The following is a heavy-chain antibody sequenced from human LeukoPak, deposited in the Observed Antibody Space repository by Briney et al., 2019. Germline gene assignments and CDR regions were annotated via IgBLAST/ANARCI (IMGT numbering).Heavy chain of an antibody. CDR2: INHSGRT. J-gene: IGHJ4*02. CDR1: GGSISSSSYY. Sequence: PSETLSLTCTVSGGSISSSSYYWGWIRQPPGKGLEWIGEINHSGRTHYNPSLKSRVTVSIDTSKNQFSLKLSSVTAADTAVYYCAIEAIVGAPRGDYWGQGTLVTVSS. V-gene: IGHV4-39*07. D-gene: IGHD1-26*01. CDR3: AIEAIVGAPRGDY.